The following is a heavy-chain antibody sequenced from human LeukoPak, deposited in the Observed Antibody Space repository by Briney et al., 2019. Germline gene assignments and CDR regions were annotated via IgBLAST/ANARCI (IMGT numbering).Heavy chain of an antibody. D-gene: IGHD3-10*01. J-gene: IGHJ4*02. V-gene: IGHV3-48*01. CDR2: ISSSSHTI. Sequence: PGGSLRLSCAASGFTFSSYSMNWVRQAPGKGLEWVSYISSSSHTIYYADSVKGRFTISRDNAKNSLFLQMNSLRAEDMAVYYCAREVHYGSGSYIDYWGQGTLVTVSS. CDR3: AREVHYGSGSYIDY. CDR1: GFTFSSYS.